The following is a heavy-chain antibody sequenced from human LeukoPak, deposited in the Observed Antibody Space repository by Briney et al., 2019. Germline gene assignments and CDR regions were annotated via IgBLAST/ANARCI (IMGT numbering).Heavy chain of an antibody. D-gene: IGHD1-20*01. J-gene: IGHJ3*02. Sequence: KASETLSLTCSVSGTSITHYSWSWIRQSAGQRLEWIGRISTHGTTTYNPSLNSRVTMSRDTSRSQVSLKLTSVTAANTAIYFCARDVTGTTNAFDIWGQGRMVTVSS. V-gene: IGHV4-4*07. CDR1: GTSITHYS. CDR3: ARDVTGTTNAFDI. CDR2: ISTHGTT.